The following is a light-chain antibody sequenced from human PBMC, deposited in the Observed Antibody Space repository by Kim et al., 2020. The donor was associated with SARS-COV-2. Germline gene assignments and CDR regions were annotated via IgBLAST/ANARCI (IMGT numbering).Light chain of an antibody. CDR1: QSVSSSY. V-gene: IGKV3-20*01. J-gene: IGKJ2*01. CDR2: GAS. Sequence: EIVLTQSPGTLSVSPGERATLSCRASQSVSSSYLAWYQQKPGQAPRLLIYGASSRATGIPDRFSGSGSGTDFTLTISRLEPEDFAVYYCQQYGSSLYTFGQGTKLEI. CDR3: QQYGSSLYT.